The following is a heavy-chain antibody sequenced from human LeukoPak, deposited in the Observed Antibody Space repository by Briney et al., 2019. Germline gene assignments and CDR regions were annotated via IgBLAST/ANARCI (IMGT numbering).Heavy chain of an antibody. CDR2: INHSGST. Sequence: SETLSLTCTVSGDSVTTYYWSWIRQPPGKGLEWIGEINHSGSTNYNPSLKSRVTISVDTSKNQFSLKLSSVTAADTAVYYCARRLSSGWYFRFDYWGQGTLVTVSS. CDR3: ARRLSSGWYFRFDY. J-gene: IGHJ4*02. V-gene: IGHV4-34*01. CDR1: GDSVTTYY. D-gene: IGHD6-19*01.